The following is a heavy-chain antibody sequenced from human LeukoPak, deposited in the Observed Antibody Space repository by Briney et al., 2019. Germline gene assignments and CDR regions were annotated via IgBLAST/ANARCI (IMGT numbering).Heavy chain of an antibody. Sequence: PETLSLTCIVSGGSISSYYWSWIRQPPGKGLEWIGYIYYSGSTNYNPSLKSRVTISVDTSKKQFSLKLSSVTAADTAVYYCACLTTADAFDIWGQGTMVTVSS. CDR3: ACLTTADAFDI. D-gene: IGHD3-22*01. V-gene: IGHV4-59*01. CDR1: GGSISSYY. CDR2: IYYSGST. J-gene: IGHJ3*02.